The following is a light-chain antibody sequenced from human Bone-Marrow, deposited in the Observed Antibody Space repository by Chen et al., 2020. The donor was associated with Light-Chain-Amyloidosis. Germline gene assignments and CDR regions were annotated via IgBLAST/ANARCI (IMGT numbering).Light chain of an antibody. CDR1: SSDVGGDNH. Sequence: QSALTQSASMSGSPGQSITISCTGTSSDVGGDNHVSWYQQHPDKAPKLMIYEVTNRPSWVPDRFSGSKSDNTASLTISGLQTEDEADYFCSSYTITNTLVFGSGTRVTVL. CDR3: SSYTITNTLV. CDR2: EVT. V-gene: IGLV2-14*01. J-gene: IGLJ1*01.